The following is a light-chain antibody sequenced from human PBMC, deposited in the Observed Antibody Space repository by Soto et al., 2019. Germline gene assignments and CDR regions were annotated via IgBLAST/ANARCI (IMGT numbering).Light chain of an antibody. CDR1: QSISSY. J-gene: IGKJ1*01. V-gene: IGKV1-39*01. CDR2: AAS. Sequence: DIQMTQSPSSLSASVGARVTITCRASQSISSYLNWYQQKPGKAPKLLIYAASSLQSGVPSRFSGSGSGTDVTLTISSLQPEDFAPYYCQQSYSTPQTFGQGTKVEIK. CDR3: QQSYSTPQT.